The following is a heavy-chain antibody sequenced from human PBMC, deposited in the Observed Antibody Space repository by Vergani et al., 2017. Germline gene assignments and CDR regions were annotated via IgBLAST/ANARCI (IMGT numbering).Heavy chain of an antibody. D-gene: IGHD3-22*01. CDR1: GFTFSLSP. CDR3: AKDYYDSSGYYNWVDP. J-gene: IGHJ5*02. V-gene: IGHV3-23*01. CDR2: ISGSGGST. Sequence: EVQLLESGGGLVQPGGSLRLSCAASGFTFSLSPMRWVRPAPGKGLEWVSAISGSGGSTYYADSLKCRFTISRDNSKNTLYLQSNSLRAEDTAVYYCAKDYYDSSGYYNWVDPWGQGTLVTVSS.